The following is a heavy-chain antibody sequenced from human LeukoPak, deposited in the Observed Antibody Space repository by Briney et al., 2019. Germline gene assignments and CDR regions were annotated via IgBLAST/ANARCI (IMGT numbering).Heavy chain of an antibody. D-gene: IGHD3-10*01. CDR3: ARDYYGSGSYPFDY. Sequence: PSETLSLSCSVSGGSISSYYWSWIRQPAGKGLEWIGRLYPSGSTNYNPSLKSRVTMSIDTSKNQFSLKLSSVTAADTAVYYCARDYYGSGSYPFDYWGQGTLVTVSS. CDR1: GGSISSYY. V-gene: IGHV4-4*07. J-gene: IGHJ4*02. CDR2: LYPSGST.